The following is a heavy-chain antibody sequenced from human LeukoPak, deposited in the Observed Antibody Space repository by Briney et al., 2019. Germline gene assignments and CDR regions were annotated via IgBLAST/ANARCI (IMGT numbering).Heavy chain of an antibody. D-gene: IGHD3-22*01. CDR2: IYSGGST. J-gene: IGHJ4*02. CDR1: GFTVSSNY. Sequence: GGSLRLSCAASGFTVSSNYMSWVRQAPGKGLEWVSVIYSGGSTYYADSVKGRFTISRDNSKNTLYLQMNSLRAEDTAVYYCARSGDSSGYCPRDWGQGTLVTVSS. CDR3: ARSGDSSGYCPRD. V-gene: IGHV3-66*01.